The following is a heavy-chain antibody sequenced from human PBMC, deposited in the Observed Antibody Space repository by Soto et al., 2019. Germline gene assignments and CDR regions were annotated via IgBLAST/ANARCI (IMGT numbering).Heavy chain of an antibody. J-gene: IGHJ4*02. CDR3: VKSTIVVAAYYFDY. Sequence: GSLRLSCTASGFTFSSYAMHWVRQATGKGPEYVSAISSNGGSTYYADSVKGRFTISRDNSKNTLYLQMSSLRAEDTAVYYCVKSTIVVAAYYFDYWGQGTLVTVSS. CDR2: ISSNGGST. V-gene: IGHV3-64D*06. CDR1: GFTFSSYA. D-gene: IGHD3-22*01.